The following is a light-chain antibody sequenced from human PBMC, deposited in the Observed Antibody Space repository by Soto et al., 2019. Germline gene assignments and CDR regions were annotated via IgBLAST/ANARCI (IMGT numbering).Light chain of an antibody. CDR2: LNSDGSH. Sequence: QAVVTQSPSASASLGASVKLTCTLSSGHSSYAIAWHQQQPEKGPRYLMKLNSDGSHSKGDGIPDRFSGSSSGAERYLTISSLQSEDEADCYCQTWGTGIVVFGGGTKVTVL. V-gene: IGLV4-69*01. CDR1: SGHSSYA. J-gene: IGLJ2*01. CDR3: QTWGTGIVV.